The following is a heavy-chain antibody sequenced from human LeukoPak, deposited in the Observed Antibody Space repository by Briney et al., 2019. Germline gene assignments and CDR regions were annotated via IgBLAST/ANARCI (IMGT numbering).Heavy chain of an antibody. J-gene: IGHJ4*02. CDR2: ISAYNGNT. CDR3: ARENSSGWFLPSFDY. CDR1: GGTFSSYA. Sequence: ASVTVSCKASGGTFSSYAISWVRQAPGQGLEWMGWISAYNGNTNYAQKLQGRVTMTTDTSTSTAYMELRSLRSDDTAVYYCARENSSGWFLPSFDYWGQGTLVTVSS. V-gene: IGHV1-18*01. D-gene: IGHD6-19*01.